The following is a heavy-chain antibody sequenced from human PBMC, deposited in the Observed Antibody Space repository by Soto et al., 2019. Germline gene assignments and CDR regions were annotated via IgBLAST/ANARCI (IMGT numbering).Heavy chain of an antibody. CDR1: GGSISSGDYY. CDR2: IYYSGST. J-gene: IGHJ4*02. V-gene: IGHV4-30-4*01. CDR3: AREPDYGDNKFDY. D-gene: IGHD4-17*01. Sequence: QVQLQESGPGLVKPSQTLSLTCTVSGGSISSGDYYWSWIRQPPGKGLEWIGYIYYSGSTYYNPSPKSRVTISVDTSKNQFSLKLSSVTAADTAVYYCAREPDYGDNKFDYWGQGTLVTVSS.